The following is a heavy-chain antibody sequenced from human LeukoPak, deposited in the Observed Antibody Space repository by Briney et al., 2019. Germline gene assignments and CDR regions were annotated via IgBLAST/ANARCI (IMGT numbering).Heavy chain of an antibody. Sequence: TLSLTCTVSGGSSSSGSYYWGWIRQPPGKALEWLALIYWDDDKRYSPSLKSRLTITKDTSKNQVVLTMTNMDPVDTATYYCAHRGGDYYDRYFDYWGQGTLVTVSS. D-gene: IGHD3-22*01. J-gene: IGHJ4*02. V-gene: IGHV2-5*02. CDR2: IYWDDDK. CDR1: GGSSSSGSYY. CDR3: AHRGGDYYDRYFDY.